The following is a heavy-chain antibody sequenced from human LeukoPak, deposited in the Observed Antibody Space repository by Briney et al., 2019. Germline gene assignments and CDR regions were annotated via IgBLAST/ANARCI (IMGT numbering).Heavy chain of an antibody. CDR1: GFKFDDYG. D-gene: IGHD6-13*01. CDR3: AREIIAAGVLN. J-gene: IGHJ4*02. V-gene: IGHV3-20*04. CDR2: INWNGDSR. Sequence: GGSLRLSCTASGFKFDDYGMTWVRQAPGKGLEWVSDINWNGDSRGYAHSVRGRFTIYRDNSKNSLYLQMNSLRVEDTAVYYCAREIIAAGVLNWGQGTLVTVSS.